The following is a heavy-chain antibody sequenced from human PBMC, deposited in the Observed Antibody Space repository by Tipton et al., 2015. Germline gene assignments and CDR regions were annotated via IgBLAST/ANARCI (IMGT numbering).Heavy chain of an antibody. CDR3: ARDLEHGMDV. CDR1: SDSISKYY. J-gene: IGHJ6*02. V-gene: IGHV4-59*01. Sequence: TLSLTCSVSSDSISKYYWSWIRQPPGKELEWIGYIQYSGSTHYNPSLKRRVTISLNTSKNQFSLKMSSVTAADTAVYFCARDLEHGMDVWGQGTTVTVS. CDR2: IQYSGST.